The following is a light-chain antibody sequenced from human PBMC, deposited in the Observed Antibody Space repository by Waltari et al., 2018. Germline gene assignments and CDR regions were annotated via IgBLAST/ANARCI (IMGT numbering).Light chain of an antibody. CDR2: EVS. CDR3: CSYAGDYSWI. CDR1: GSDVGGNNY. Sequence: QSALTQPRSVSGSPGQSVTISCTGAGSDVGGNNYVSWYQQHPGKAPKLMLDEVSKRPSGVPDRFSGSKSGNTASLTISGLQAEDEADYYCCSYAGDYSWIFGGGTKVTVL. J-gene: IGLJ2*01. V-gene: IGLV2-11*01.